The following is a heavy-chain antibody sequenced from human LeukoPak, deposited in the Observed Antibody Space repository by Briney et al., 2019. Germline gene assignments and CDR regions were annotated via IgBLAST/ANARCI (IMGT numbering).Heavy chain of an antibody. CDR3: ARVYSSSFLNWAENYYYYMDV. J-gene: IGHJ6*03. CDR2: ISWNSGSI. Sequence: QSGGSLRLSCAASGFTFDDYAMHWVRQAPGKGLEWVSGISWNSGSIGYADSVKGRFTISRDNAKNSLYLQMNSLRAEDTAVYYCARVYSSSFLNWAENYYYYMDVWGKGTTVTVSS. D-gene: IGHD6-13*01. V-gene: IGHV3-9*01. CDR1: GFTFDDYA.